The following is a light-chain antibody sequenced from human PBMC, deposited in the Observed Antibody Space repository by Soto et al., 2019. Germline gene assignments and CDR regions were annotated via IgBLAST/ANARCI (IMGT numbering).Light chain of an antibody. J-gene: IGKJ1*01. CDR1: QSVSSSF. CDR3: HQYGSSPAT. Sequence: EIVFAHSSVTLSFSPVERATLSCRASQSVSSSFLAWYQQKPGQAPRLLIYGASSRATGIPDRFSGSGSGTDFTLTISRLEPEDFAVYYCHQYGSSPATFGQGTKVDIK. V-gene: IGKV3-20*01. CDR2: GAS.